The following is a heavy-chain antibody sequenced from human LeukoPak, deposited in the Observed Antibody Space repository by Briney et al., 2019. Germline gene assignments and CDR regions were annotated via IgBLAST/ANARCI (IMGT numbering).Heavy chain of an antibody. J-gene: IGHJ4*02. V-gene: IGHV3-48*04. D-gene: IGHD3-22*01. CDR1: GFTFSNAW. CDR3: ARDDYDGRESY. CDR2: ISSSGEKTYKT. Sequence: PGGSLRLSCAASGFTFSNAWMNWVRQAPGMGLEWVSYISSSGEKTYKTYYADSVKGRFTISRDNSKNSLYLQMNSLRVEDSAVYYCARDDYDGRESYWGQGTLVTVSS.